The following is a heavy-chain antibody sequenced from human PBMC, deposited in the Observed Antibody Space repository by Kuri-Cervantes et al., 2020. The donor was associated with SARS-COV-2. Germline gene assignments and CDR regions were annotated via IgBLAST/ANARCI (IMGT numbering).Heavy chain of an antibody. J-gene: IGHJ4*02. Sequence: SVKVSCKASGGTFSSYAISWVRQAPGQGLEWMGRIIPIFGTANYAQKFQGRVTITADESTSTAYMELSRLRSDDTAVYYCARPMYSGSYYGGWGTFDYWGQGTLVTVSS. CDR3: ARPMYSGSYYGGWGTFDY. CDR2: IIPIFGTA. V-gene: IGHV1-69*13. CDR1: GGTFSSYA. D-gene: IGHD1-26*01.